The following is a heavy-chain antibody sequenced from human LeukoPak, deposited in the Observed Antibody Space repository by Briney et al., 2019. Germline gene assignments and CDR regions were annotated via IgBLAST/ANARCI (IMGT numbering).Heavy chain of an antibody. Sequence: GGSLRLSCAAFGFTFSNYVMGWVRQAPGKGLEWVSTIRGSGGSTYYADSVKGRFTISRDNSKSTLYLQMNSLRAEDTAIYYCARLPTGFPNWFDFWGQGTLVTVSS. J-gene: IGHJ5*01. CDR2: IRGSGGST. CDR1: GFTFSNYV. V-gene: IGHV3-23*01. CDR3: ARLPTGFPNWFDF. D-gene: IGHD3-9*01.